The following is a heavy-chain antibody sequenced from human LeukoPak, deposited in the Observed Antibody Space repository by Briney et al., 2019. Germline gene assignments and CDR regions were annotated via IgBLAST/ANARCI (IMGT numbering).Heavy chain of an antibody. Sequence: GGSLRLSCAPSGFTFTSYWMHWVRQPPGKGLVWVSRVDHAGSGTAYADSVTGRFTISRDNAKNTVYLQMNSLRAEDTAVYYCATDLGWGQGTLVIVSS. V-gene: IGHV3-74*01. D-gene: IGHD4-17*01. CDR1: GFTFTSYW. CDR2: VDHAGSGT. CDR3: ATDLG. J-gene: IGHJ4*02.